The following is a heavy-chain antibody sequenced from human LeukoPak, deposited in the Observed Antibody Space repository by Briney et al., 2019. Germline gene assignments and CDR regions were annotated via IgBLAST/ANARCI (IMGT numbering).Heavy chain of an antibody. CDR2: INHSGST. CDR1: GGSFSGYY. J-gene: IGHJ5*02. V-gene: IGHV4-34*01. D-gene: IGHD3-10*01. Sequence: SETLSLTCAVCGGSFSGYYWSWIRQPPGKGLEWIGEINHSGSTNYNPSLKSRVTISVDTSKNQFSLKLSSVTAADTAVYYCARGGVRGSGSLNWFDPWGQGTLVTVSS. CDR3: ARGGVRGSGSLNWFDP.